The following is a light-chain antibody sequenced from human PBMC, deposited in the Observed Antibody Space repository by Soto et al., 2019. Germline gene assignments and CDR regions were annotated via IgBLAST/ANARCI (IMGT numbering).Light chain of an antibody. Sequence: DIQMTQSPSSLSASVGDIVTITFQASQDISFFLNWYQQKPGKAPKLLIYDASILQAGVPSRFSGGGSGTDFTFTISSLHPEDVATYYCQQFDTLITFGQGTRLENK. CDR3: QQFDTLIT. CDR1: QDISFF. CDR2: DAS. V-gene: IGKV1-33*01. J-gene: IGKJ5*01.